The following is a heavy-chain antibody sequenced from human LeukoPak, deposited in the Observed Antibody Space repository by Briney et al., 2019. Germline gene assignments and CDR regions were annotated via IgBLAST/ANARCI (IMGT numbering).Heavy chain of an antibody. CDR3: ARDLRLWFGESPFDY. CDR1: GFTFSSYW. J-gene: IGHJ4*02. V-gene: IGHV3-74*01. D-gene: IGHD3-10*01. Sequence: GRSLRLSCAASGFTFSSYWMHWVRQAPGKGLVWVSRINSDGSSTSYADSVKGRFTISRDNAKNTLYLQMNSLRAEDTAVYYCARDLRLWFGESPFDYWGQGTLVTVSS. CDR2: INSDGSST.